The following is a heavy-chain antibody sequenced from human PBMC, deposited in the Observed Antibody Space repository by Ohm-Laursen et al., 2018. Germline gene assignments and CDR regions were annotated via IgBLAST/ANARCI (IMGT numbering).Heavy chain of an antibody. D-gene: IGHD3-3*01. V-gene: IGHV1-2*02. J-gene: IGHJ6*02. CDR2: INPNSGGT. Sequence: ASVKVSCKPSGYTFTGYYMHWVRQAPGQGLEWMGWINPNSGGTNYAQKFQGRVTMTRDTSISTAYMELSRLRSDDTAAYYCHTRRGYDFWSGTFSYGMDVWGQGTTVTVSS. CDR3: HTRRGYDFWSGTFSYGMDV. CDR1: GYTFTGYY.